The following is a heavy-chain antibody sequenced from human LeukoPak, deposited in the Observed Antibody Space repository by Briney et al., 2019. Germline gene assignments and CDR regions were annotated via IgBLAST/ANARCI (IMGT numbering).Heavy chain of an antibody. Sequence: AAVTVSFKASAYTFTDYYMHWVGQAPGQGREGMGWINPVSGGTNYVQKFQGRVTMTRDTSISTAYMGLTRLRSDDTAVYYCARANFLSCSSTSCLFDYWGQGTLVTVSS. CDR1: AYTFTDYY. CDR3: ARANFLSCSSTSCLFDY. CDR2: INPVSGGT. J-gene: IGHJ4*02. V-gene: IGHV1-2*02. D-gene: IGHD2-2*01.